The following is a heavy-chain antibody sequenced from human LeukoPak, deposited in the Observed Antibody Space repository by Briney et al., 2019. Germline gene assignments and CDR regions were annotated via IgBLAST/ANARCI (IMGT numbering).Heavy chain of an antibody. V-gene: IGHV1-18*01. J-gene: IGHJ4*02. Sequence: ASVKVSCKASGYTFTSYGISWVRQAPGQGLEWMGWISAYNGNTNYAQKLQGRVTMTTDTSTSTACMELRSLRSDDTAVYYCARDTRYYYDSSGYYFDYWGQGTLVTVSS. CDR2: ISAYNGNT. CDR1: GYTFTSYG. CDR3: ARDTRYYYDSSGYYFDY. D-gene: IGHD3-22*01.